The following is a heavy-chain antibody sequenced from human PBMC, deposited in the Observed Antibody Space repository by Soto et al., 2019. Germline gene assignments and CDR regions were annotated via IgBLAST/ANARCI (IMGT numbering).Heavy chain of an antibody. CDR1: GGSFSGYY. Sequence: SETLSLTCVVCGGSFSGYYWSWIRQPPGKGLEWIGEINHSGSTNYNPSLKSRVTISVDTSKNQFSLKLSSVTAADTAVYYCARVRYYDFWSCYFRDHLVEHCGQATRVTV. CDR3: ARVRYYDFWSCYFRDHLVEH. CDR2: INHSGST. J-gene: IGHJ4*02. D-gene: IGHD3-3*01. V-gene: IGHV4-34*01.